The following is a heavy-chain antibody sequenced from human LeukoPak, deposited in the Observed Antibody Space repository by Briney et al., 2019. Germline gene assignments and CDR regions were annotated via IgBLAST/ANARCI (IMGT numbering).Heavy chain of an antibody. CDR2: INPSGGST. J-gene: IGHJ4*02. Sequence: GASVKVSCKASGYTFTSYYMHWVRQAPGQGLEWMGLINPSGGSTSYAQKFQGRVTMTRDTSTSTVYMELSSLRSEDTAVYYCASTLRLTAAAGNFDYWGQGTLVTVSS. CDR3: ASTLRLTAAAGNFDY. D-gene: IGHD6-13*01. V-gene: IGHV1-46*03. CDR1: GYTFTSYY.